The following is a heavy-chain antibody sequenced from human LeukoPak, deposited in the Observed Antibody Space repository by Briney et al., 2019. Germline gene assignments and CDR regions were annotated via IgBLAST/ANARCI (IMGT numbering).Heavy chain of an antibody. V-gene: IGHV1-2*02. J-gene: IGHJ4*02. D-gene: IGHD3-16*02. CDR3: ARLTHDYVWGSYRGRFDY. Sequence: ASVKVSCKASGYTFTGYYMHWVRQAPGQGLEWMGWINPNSGGTNYAQKFQGRVTMTRDTSISTAYMELSRVRSDDTAVYYCARLTHDYVWGSYRGRFDYWGQGTLVTVSS. CDR1: GYTFTGYY. CDR2: INPNSGGT.